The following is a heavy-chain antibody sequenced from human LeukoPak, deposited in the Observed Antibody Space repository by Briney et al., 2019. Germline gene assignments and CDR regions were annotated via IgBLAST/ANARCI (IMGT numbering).Heavy chain of an antibody. CDR1: GFTFRNYW. D-gene: IGHD6-13*01. CDR3: ARDLPGIAAYYYMDV. J-gene: IGHJ6*03. Sequence: GGSLRLSCAASGFTFRNYWMGWVRQAPGKGLEWVANTKPDGSAEYYADSVRGRFTTSRDNANNFLYLQMNSLRAEDTAVYYCARDLPGIAAYYYMDVWGKGTTVTVSS. V-gene: IGHV3-7*01. CDR2: TKPDGSAE.